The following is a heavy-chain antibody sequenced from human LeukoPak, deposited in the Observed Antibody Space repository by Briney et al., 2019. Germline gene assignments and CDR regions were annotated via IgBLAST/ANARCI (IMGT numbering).Heavy chain of an antibody. J-gene: IGHJ6*02. D-gene: IGHD3-3*01. CDR2: INHSGST. V-gene: IGHV4-34*01. CDR1: GGSISSYY. Sequence: SETLSLTCTVSGGSISSYYWSWIRQPPGKGLEWIGEINHSGSTNYNPSLKSRVTISVDTSKNQFSLKLSSVTAADTAVYYCARGYYDFWSGYFAGGFMDVWGQGTTVTVSS. CDR3: ARGYYDFWSGYFAGGFMDV.